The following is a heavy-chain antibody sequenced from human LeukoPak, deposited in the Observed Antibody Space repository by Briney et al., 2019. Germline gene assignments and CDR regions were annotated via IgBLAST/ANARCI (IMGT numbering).Heavy chain of an antibody. CDR1: GFTFSDYG. Sequence: GRSARLSCAASGFTFSDYGMHWVRQAPGKGLEWVALISDDGGNKFYADSVRYRFTISRDNSKNTLFLQMNSLRIEDTAVYYCAKVFEVRGARRPKDYWGQGTL. D-gene: IGHD3-10*01. J-gene: IGHJ4*02. CDR2: ISDDGGNK. CDR3: AKVFEVRGARRPKDY. V-gene: IGHV3-30*18.